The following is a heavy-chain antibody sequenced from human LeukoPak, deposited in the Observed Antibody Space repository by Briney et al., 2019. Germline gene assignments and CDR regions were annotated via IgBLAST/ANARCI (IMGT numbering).Heavy chain of an antibody. D-gene: IGHD5-12*01. V-gene: IGHV3-23*01. Sequence: PGGSLRLSCAASGFTFSTYFMSWVRQAPGKGLEWVSTIGGGGAATYYADSVKGRFTISRDNSKNTLYLQMNSLRAEDTAVYYCARDIELSTWGLGTLVTVSS. CDR2: IGGGGAAT. CDR1: GFTFSTYF. CDR3: ARDIELST. J-gene: IGHJ3*01.